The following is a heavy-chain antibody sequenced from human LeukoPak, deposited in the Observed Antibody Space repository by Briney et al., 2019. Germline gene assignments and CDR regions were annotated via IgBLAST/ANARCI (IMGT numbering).Heavy chain of an antibody. J-gene: IGHJ4*02. CDR2: VNPNSGNT. V-gene: IGHV1-8*01. D-gene: IGHD3-22*01. CDR1: GYTFTSYD. CDR3: ARRSDDYDSSAYYH. Sequence: ASVKVSCKASGYTFTSYDLNWVRQATGQGLEWMGWVNPNSGNTGYAQKFQGRVTITMDPSISTAYMELSSLRSEDTAVYYCARRSDDYDSSAYYHWGQGTLVTVSS.